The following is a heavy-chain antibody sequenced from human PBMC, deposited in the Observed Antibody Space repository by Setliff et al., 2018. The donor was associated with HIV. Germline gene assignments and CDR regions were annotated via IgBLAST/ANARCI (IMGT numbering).Heavy chain of an antibody. CDR1: GYTFTSYY. D-gene: IGHD1-1*01. Sequence: ASVKVSCKASGYTFTSYYMHWVRQAPGQGLEWMGIINPSGGSTNYAQKFQGRVTITADESTSTAYMELSSLGSEDTAVYYCAGGLVSQKVPFDPWGQGTLVTVSS. CDR2: INPSGGST. J-gene: IGHJ5*02. CDR3: AGGLVSQKVPFDP. V-gene: IGHV1-46*01.